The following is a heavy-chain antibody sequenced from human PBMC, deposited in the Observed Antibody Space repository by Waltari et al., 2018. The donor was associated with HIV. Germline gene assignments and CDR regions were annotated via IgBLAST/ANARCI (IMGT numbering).Heavy chain of an antibody. D-gene: IGHD2-15*01. CDR1: GFTLSDPY. CDR2: SRSNANGYTT. J-gene: IGHJ4*02. CDR3: GRGAAGSVSDY. Sequence: EVQLVESGGGLVQPGGSLRLSCAAYGFTLSDPYMDWVRQAPGKGLGWVGRSRSNANGYTTEYAASVEGRFSISRDEASNSAYLQMNSLKTEDTAVYFCGRGAAGSVSDYWGPGTLVTVSS. V-gene: IGHV3-72*01.